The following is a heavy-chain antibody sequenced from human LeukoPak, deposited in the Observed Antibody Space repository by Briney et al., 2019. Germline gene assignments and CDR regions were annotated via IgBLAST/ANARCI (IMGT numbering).Heavy chain of an antibody. J-gene: IGHJ4*02. V-gene: IGHV4-39*01. CDR2: IYYSGST. Sequence: SETLSLTCTVSGGSISSGSYYWGWIRQPPGKGLEWIGSIYYSGSTYQNPSLKSRVTISVDTSKNQFSLKLSSVTAADTAVYYCARALFSSSSSVSGGGWGQGTLVTVSS. D-gene: IGHD6-6*01. CDR1: GGSISSGSYY. CDR3: ARALFSSSSSVSGGG.